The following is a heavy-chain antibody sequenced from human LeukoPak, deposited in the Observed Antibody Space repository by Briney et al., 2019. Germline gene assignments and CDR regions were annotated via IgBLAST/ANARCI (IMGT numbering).Heavy chain of an antibody. V-gene: IGHV3-21*04. J-gene: IGHJ6*03. CDR2: ISSSSSYI. D-gene: IGHD6-13*01. Sequence: GGSLRLSCAASGFTFSSYSMNWVRQAPGKGLEWVSSISSSSSYIYYADSVKGRFTISRDNAKNSLYLQMNSLRAEDTALYYCAKGGIHRGYYYYYMDVWGKGTTVTISS. CDR3: AKGGIHRGYYYYYMDV. CDR1: GFTFSSYS.